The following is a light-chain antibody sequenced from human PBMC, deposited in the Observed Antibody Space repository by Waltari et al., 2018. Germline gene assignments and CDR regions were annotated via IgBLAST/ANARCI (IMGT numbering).Light chain of an antibody. CDR2: DAS. CDR3: QQRSNLIFT. V-gene: IGKV3-11*01. J-gene: IGKJ3*01. Sequence: EIVLTQSPATLSLSPGERATLSCRASQSVSSYLAWYQQKPGQAPRLLIYDASNRATGIPARFSGSGSGTDFTLTISSLEPEDFAVYYCQQRSNLIFTFGPGTKVDIK. CDR1: QSVSSY.